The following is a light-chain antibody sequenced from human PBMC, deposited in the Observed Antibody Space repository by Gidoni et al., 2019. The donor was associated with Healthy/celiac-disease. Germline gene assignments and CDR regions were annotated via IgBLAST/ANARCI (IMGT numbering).Light chain of an antibody. V-gene: IGKV1-9*01. CDR3: QQLNSYPFT. J-gene: IGKJ2*01. CDR2: GAF. Sequence: DIHLTQSPSFLSASVGDRVTITCRASQGVSSYLAWYQQKPGKVPKLLIYGAFTLQSGVPSRFSGSGSGTEFSLTISSLQPEDFAAYYCQQLNSYPFTFGQGTKLEIK. CDR1: QGVSSY.